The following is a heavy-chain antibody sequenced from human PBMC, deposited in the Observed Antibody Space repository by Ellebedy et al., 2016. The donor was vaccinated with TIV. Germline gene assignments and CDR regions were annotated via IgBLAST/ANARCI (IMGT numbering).Heavy chain of an antibody. CDR1: GFIFDDYA. J-gene: IGHJ4*02. CDR2: ISWNSGSI. CDR3: AGRAYNWNDGSLFDY. V-gene: IGHV3-9*01. D-gene: IGHD1-1*01. Sequence: LSLTCAASGFIFDDYAMHWVRQAPGKGLEWVSGISWNSGSIGYADSVKGRFTISRDNAKNSLYLQMNSLRAEDTAVYYCAGRAYNWNDGSLFDYWGQGTLVTVSS.